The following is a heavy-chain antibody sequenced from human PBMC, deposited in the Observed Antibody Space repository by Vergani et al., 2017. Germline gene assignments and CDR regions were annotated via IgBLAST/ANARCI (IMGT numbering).Heavy chain of an antibody. D-gene: IGHD2-2*01. CDR1: GYTFTSYG. CDR2: ISAYNGNT. CDR3: ARGEGYCSSTSCYAHDAFDI. J-gene: IGHJ3*02. Sequence: QVQLVQSGAEVKKPGASVKVSCKASGYTFTSYGISWVRQAPGQGLEWMGWISAYNGNTNYAQKLQGRVTVTTDTSTSTAYMELRSLRSDDTAVYYCARGEGYCSSTSCYAHDAFDIWGQGTMVTVSS. V-gene: IGHV1-18*01.